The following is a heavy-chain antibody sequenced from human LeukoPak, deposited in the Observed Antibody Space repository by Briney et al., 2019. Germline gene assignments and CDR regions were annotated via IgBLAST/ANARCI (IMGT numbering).Heavy chain of an antibody. D-gene: IGHD2-2*01. V-gene: IGHV4-34*01. CDR2: STHSGST. CDR3: ARGRTGAAALDF. Sequence: PSETLSLTYAVYGGSFSGHYWTWIRQAPGKGLEWIGESTHSGSTNYNPSLKSRVTISVDTSKNQFSLKLTSMTAADTAVYHCARGRTGAAALDFWGPGTLVTVSS. J-gene: IGHJ4*02. CDR1: GGSFSGHY.